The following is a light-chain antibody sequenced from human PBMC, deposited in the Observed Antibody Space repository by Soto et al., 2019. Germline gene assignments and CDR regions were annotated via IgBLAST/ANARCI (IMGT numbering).Light chain of an antibody. V-gene: IGLV2-14*01. CDR2: EVN. CDR1: SSDVAFYNH. Sequence: QSALTQPASVSGSPGQSITISCTGTSSDVAFYNHVSWYQQHPGKAPKLLIYEVNNRPSGVSHRFSGSKSGNTASLTISGLRAEDEADYYCSSFASTHTYVFGTGTKVTVL. CDR3: SSFASTHTYV. J-gene: IGLJ1*01.